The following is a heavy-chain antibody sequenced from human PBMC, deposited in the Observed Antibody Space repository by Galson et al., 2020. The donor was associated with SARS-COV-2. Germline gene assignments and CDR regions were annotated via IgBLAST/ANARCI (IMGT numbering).Heavy chain of an antibody. D-gene: IGHD5-18*01. CDR3: ARRYTYGLSPYYYFDL. CDR2: IYQSGAT. Sequence: SETLSLTCAVSAGSISSGGYSWDWIRQPPGKGLEWIGYIYQSGATHYNPSLKSRLTISVDRSKNQLSLDLRSVSVADSAVYYCARRYTYGLSPYYYFDLWGRGTPVTVSS. J-gene: IGHJ2*01. CDR1: AGSISSGGYS. V-gene: IGHV4-30-2*01.